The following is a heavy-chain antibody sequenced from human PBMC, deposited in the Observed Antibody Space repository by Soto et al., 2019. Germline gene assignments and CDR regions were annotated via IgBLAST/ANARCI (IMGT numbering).Heavy chain of an antibody. CDR3: AKAPSRLLWFGESSGYYFDY. CDR1: GFTFSSYA. D-gene: IGHD3-10*01. Sequence: EVQLLESGGGLVQPGGSLRLSCAASGFTFSSYAMSWVRQAPGKGLEWVSAISGSGGSTYYADSVKGRFTISRDNSKNTLYLQMNSLRAEDTAVYYCAKAPSRLLWFGESSGYYFDYWGQGTLVTVSS. J-gene: IGHJ4*02. CDR2: ISGSGGST. V-gene: IGHV3-23*01.